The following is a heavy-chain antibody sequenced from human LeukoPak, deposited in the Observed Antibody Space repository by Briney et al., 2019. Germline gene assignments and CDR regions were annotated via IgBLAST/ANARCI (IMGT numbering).Heavy chain of an antibody. D-gene: IGHD5/OR15-5a*01. CDR1: GFTFSSYG. J-gene: IGHJ4*02. CDR3: AKDLRLPSAY. Sequence: GRSLRLSCAASGFTFSSYGMHWVRQAPGKGLEWVAVISYDGSNKYYADSVKGRFTISRDNSKNTLYLQMNSLRDEDTALYYCAKDLRLPSAYWGQGTLVTVSS. CDR2: ISYDGSNK. V-gene: IGHV3-30*18.